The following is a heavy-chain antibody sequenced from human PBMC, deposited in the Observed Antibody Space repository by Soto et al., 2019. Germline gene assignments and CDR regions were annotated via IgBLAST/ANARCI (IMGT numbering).Heavy chain of an antibody. D-gene: IGHD3-10*01. CDR1: GGSISSGGYY. CDR3: VRGVLS. Sequence: QVQLQESGPGLVKASQTLSLTCNVSGGSISSGGYYWTWIRQHPGKGLEWIGKIHHSGSTFYNPSLTSRVSISVATSKNQFSLKLSSVTAADTAVYFCVRGVLSWGQGTLVTVSS. J-gene: IGHJ1*01. CDR2: IHHSGST. V-gene: IGHV4-31*03.